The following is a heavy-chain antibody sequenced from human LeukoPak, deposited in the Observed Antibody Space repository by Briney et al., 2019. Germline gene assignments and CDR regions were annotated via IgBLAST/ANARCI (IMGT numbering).Heavy chain of an antibody. CDR2: ISGSRGTT. D-gene: IGHD3-10*01. CDR1: GFIFSSYG. V-gene: IGHV3-23*01. J-gene: IGHJ4*02. Sequence: QPGGSLRLSCAASGFIFSSYGMSWVRQAPGKGLEWVSSISGSRGTTYYADSVKGRFTISRDNSKNALYLQMNSLRGEDTAVYYCARDRGSGSYDNDTVDYYGQGTLITVSS. CDR3: ARDRGSGSYDNDTVDY.